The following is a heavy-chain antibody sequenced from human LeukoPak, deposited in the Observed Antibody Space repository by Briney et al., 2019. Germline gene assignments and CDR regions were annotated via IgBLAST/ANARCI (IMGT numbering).Heavy chain of an antibody. CDR3: ARDHNGPYTFNY. V-gene: IGHV3-48*03. Sequence: GGSLRLSCAASGFTFSNYEMNWVRQAPGKGLEWVSYISSSGTTIYYADSVKGRFTISRDNAKNSLSLQMNSLKVEDTAVYYCARDHNGPYTFNYWGQGTLVTVSS. J-gene: IGHJ4*02. D-gene: IGHD2-2*02. CDR1: GFTFSNYE. CDR2: ISSSGTTI.